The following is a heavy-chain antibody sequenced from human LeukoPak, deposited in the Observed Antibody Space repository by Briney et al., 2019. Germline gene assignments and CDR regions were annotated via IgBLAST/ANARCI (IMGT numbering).Heavy chain of an antibody. Sequence: GGSLRLSCAASGFTFSSYGMHWVRQAPGKGLEWVAVISYDGSNKYYADSVKGRFTISRDNSKNTLYLQMNSLRAEDTAVYYCGKGTVFDYWGQGTLVTVSS. CDR3: GKGTVFDY. V-gene: IGHV3-30*18. J-gene: IGHJ4*02. CDR2: ISYDGSNK. D-gene: IGHD1-1*01. CDR1: GFTFSSYG.